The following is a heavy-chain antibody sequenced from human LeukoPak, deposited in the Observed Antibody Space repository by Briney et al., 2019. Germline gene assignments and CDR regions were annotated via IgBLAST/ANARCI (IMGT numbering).Heavy chain of an antibody. D-gene: IGHD6-13*01. CDR1: GYTFTSYY. CDR3: ARDLLIAAAGRPPGY. J-gene: IGHJ4*02. Sequence: ASVKVSCTASGYTFTSYYMHWVRQAPGQGLEWMGIINPSGGSTSYAQKFQGRVTMTRDTSTSTVYMELSSLRSEDTAVYYCARDLLIAAAGRPPGYWGQGTLVTVSS. V-gene: IGHV1-46*01. CDR2: INPSGGST.